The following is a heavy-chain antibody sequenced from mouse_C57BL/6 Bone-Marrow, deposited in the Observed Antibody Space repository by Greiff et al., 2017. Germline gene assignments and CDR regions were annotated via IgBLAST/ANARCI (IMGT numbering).Heavy chain of an antibody. D-gene: IGHD1-1*01. Sequence: EVKLMESGAELVRPGASVKLSCTASGFSIKDDYMHWVKQRPEQGLEWIGWIDPENGDTEYASKFQGKATITADTSSNTAYLQLSSLTSEDTAVYYCTTITTVVATDFDYWGQGTTLTVSS. CDR3: TTITTVVATDFDY. V-gene: IGHV14-4*01. CDR2: IDPENGDT. J-gene: IGHJ2*01. CDR1: GFSIKDDY.